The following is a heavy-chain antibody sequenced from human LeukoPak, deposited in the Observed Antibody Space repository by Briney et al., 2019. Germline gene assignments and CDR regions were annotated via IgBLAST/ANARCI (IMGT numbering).Heavy chain of an antibody. D-gene: IGHD3-10*01. V-gene: IGHV4-59*01. CDR3: ARDDYRGVTNFDP. CDR2: ISYTGNT. Sequence: SETLSLTCTVSGGSISPYFWSWIRQPPGKGLEWIGYISYTGNTNYNPSLKSRVTISVDTSKYQFSLQLTSVTAADTAVYYCARDDYRGVTNFDPWGQGTLVTVSS. CDR1: GGSISPYF. J-gene: IGHJ5*02.